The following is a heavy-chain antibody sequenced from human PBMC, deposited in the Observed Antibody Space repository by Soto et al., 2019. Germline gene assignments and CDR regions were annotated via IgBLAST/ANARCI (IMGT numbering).Heavy chain of an antibody. J-gene: IGHJ4*02. D-gene: IGHD1-26*01. Sequence: WGSLRLSCASSVFTFSSYAMSWGRQAPGKGLEWVSAISGSGGSTYYADSVKGRFTISRDNSKNTLYLQMNSLRAEDTAVYYCASVARELPWDYWGQGTLVTVSS. CDR2: ISGSGGST. V-gene: IGHV3-23*01. CDR3: ASVARELPWDY. CDR1: VFTFSSYA.